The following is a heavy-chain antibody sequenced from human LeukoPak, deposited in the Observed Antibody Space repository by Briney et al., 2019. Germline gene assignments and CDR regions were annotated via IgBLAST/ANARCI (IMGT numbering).Heavy chain of an antibody. Sequence: PGGSLRLSCAASGFTFDDYAMHWVRQAPRKGLEWVSLISGDGGSTYYADSVKGRFTISRDNSKNSLYLQMNSLRTEDTALYYCAKETYYYGSGSYYNDWFDPWGQGTLATVSS. CDR1: GFTFDDYA. D-gene: IGHD3-10*01. V-gene: IGHV3-43*02. CDR3: AKETYYYGSGSYYNDWFDP. J-gene: IGHJ5*02. CDR2: ISGDGGST.